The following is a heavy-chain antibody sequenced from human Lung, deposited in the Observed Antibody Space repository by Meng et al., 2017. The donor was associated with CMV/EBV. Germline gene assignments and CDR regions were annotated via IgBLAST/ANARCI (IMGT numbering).Heavy chain of an antibody. V-gene: IGHV1-18*04. D-gene: IGHD2-15*01. Sequence: ASVKVSCKASGYTFTSYDISWVRQAPGQGLEWMGWINVYNGRRDYAQRFQDRVTMTTDTSTSTAHMDLKRLRSDDTATYYCARERRYCRKIDCYKDGMDVWGQGTTVTVPS. CDR3: ARERRYCRKIDCYKDGMDV. CDR1: GYTFTSYD. CDR2: INVYNGRR. J-gene: IGHJ6*02.